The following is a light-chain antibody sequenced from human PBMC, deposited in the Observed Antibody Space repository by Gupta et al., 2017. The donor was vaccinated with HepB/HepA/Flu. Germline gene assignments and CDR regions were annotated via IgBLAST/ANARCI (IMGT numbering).Light chain of an antibody. CDR1: SSNIGTSF. Sequence: SVLTQPPSASVTPGQSVTISCSGSSSNIGTSFVYWYQQHPGPAPKLLIYRNKERPSGVPDRFSGSKSGTSASLTISGLRAEEEADYYCAAWDVSLSGVVFGGGTKLTVL. CDR3: AAWDVSLSGVV. CDR2: RNK. J-gene: IGLJ2*01. V-gene: IGLV1-47*01.